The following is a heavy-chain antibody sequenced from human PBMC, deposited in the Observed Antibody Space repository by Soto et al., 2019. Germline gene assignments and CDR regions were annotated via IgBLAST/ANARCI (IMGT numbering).Heavy chain of an antibody. V-gene: IGHV3-74*01. CDR3: ARGIRGKYGMDV. CDR1: GFSFSDYW. Sequence: EVQLVASGGGLVQPGGSLRLSCATSGFSFSDYWIHWVRQAPGKGLVWVSRIKGGGSSTDYADSVKGRFTISRDNAENTVYLQMNSLSAEDTAVYYCARGIRGKYGMDVWGHGTTITVSS. D-gene: IGHD3-10*01. CDR2: IKGGGSST. J-gene: IGHJ6*02.